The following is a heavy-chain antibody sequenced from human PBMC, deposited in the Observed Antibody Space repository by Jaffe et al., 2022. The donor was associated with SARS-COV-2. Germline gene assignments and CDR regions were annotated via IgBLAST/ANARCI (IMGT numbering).Heavy chain of an antibody. CDR3: WGSSSSPVDY. D-gene: IGHD6-6*01. CDR1: GGSFSGYY. J-gene: IGHJ4*02. CDR2: INHSGST. Sequence: QVQLQQWGAGLLKPSETLSLTCAVYGGSFSGYYWSWIRQPPGKGLEWIGEINHSGSTNYNPSLKSRVTISVDTSKNQFSLKLSSVTAADTAVYYCWGSSSSPVDYWGQGTLVTVSS. V-gene: IGHV4-34*01.